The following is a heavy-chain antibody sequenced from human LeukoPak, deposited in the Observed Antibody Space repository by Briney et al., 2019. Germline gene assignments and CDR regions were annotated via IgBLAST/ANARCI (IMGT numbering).Heavy chain of an antibody. V-gene: IGHV3-21*05. CDR3: ARDLTTVTDYYGMDV. CDR2: ISSSSSYI. CDR1: GFTFSSYS. J-gene: IGHJ6*02. D-gene: IGHD4-17*01. Sequence: PGGSLRLSCAASGFTFSSYSMNWVRQAPGKGLEWVSYISSSSSYIYYADSVKGRFTISRDNAKNSLYLQMNSLRAEDTAVYYCARDLTTVTDYYGMDVWGQGTTVTVSS.